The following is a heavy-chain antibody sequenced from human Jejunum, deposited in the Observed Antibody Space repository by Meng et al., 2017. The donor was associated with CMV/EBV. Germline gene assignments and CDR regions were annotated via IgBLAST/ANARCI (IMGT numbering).Heavy chain of an antibody. CDR1: GGTFSTSA. J-gene: IGHJ4*02. V-gene: IGHV1-69*05. D-gene: IGHD1-7*01. CDR2: IVPMFDTS. Sequence: CKATGGTFSTSALSWLRQAPGQGLEWMGGIVPMFDTSTYAQNFQGRVTITTDESTTTAYMDLTSLKSEDTAMYYCARGFANWNSLDYWGQGTLVTVSS. CDR3: ARGFANWNSLDY.